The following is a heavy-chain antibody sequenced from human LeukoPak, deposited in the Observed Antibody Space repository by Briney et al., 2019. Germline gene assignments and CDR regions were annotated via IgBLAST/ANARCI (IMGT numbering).Heavy chain of an antibody. CDR3: ARDPGDYGGNPYYFDY. Sequence: GGSLRLSCAASGFTFSSYAMSWVRQAPGKGLEWVSSITGSSSYIYYADSVKGRFTISRDNAKNSLYLQMDSLRVEDTAVYYCARDPGDYGGNPYYFDYWGQGTLVTVSS. J-gene: IGHJ4*02. D-gene: IGHD4-23*01. CDR1: GFTFSSYA. CDR2: ITGSSSYI. V-gene: IGHV3-21*01.